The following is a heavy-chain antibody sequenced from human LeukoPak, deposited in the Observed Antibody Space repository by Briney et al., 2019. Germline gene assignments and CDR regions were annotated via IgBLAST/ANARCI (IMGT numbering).Heavy chain of an antibody. J-gene: IGHJ4*02. V-gene: IGHV3-48*01. CDR1: GFTFSSYE. CDR2: ISSSSSTI. Sequence: PGGSLRLSCAASGFTFSSYEMNWVRQAPGKGLEWVSYISSSSSTIYYADSVKGRFTISRDNAKNSLYLQMNSLRAEDTAVYYCARGGGRSGYYGPDDYWGQGTLVTVSS. D-gene: IGHD3-22*01. CDR3: ARGGGRSGYYGPDDY.